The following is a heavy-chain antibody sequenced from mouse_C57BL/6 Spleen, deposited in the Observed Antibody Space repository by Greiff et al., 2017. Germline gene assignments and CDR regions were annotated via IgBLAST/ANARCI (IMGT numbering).Heavy chain of an antibody. CDR1: GYAFSSSW. J-gene: IGHJ3*01. D-gene: IGHD2-4*01. CDR2: IYPGDGDT. CDR3: ASQIYYDYGGFAD. V-gene: IGHV1-82*01. Sequence: VQLQQSGPELVKPGASVKISCKASGYAFSSSWMHWVKQRPGKGLEWIGRIYPGDGDTNYNGKFKGKATLTADKSSSTAYMQLSSLTSEDSAVYFCASQIYYDYGGFADWGQGTLVTVSA.